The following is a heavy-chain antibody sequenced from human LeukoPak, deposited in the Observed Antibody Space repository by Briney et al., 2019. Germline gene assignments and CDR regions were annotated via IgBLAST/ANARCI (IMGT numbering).Heavy chain of an antibody. CDR1: GYTFTSYG. D-gene: IGHD2-2*01. CDR2: ISAYNGNA. J-gene: IGHJ4*02. V-gene: IGHV1-18*01. Sequence: GASVKVSCKASGYTFTSYGISWVRQAPGQGLEWMGWISAYNGNANYAQKLQGRVTMTTDTSTSTAYMELRSLRSDDTAVYYCARGCGGCACSSTSCYAAAFDYWGQGTLVTVSS. CDR3: ARGCGGCACSSTSCYAAAFDY.